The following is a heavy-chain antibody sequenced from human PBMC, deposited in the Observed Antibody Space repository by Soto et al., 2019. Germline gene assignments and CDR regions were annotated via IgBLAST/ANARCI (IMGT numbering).Heavy chain of an antibody. CDR3: AKDGLRGAYDFWSGYPGV. V-gene: IGHV3-43*01. D-gene: IGHD3-3*01. Sequence: GGSLRLSCAASGFTFDDYTMHWVRQAPGKGLEWVSLISWDGGSTYYADSVKGRFTISRDNSKNSLYLQMNSLRTEDTALYYCAKDGLRGAYDFWSGYPGVWGQGTLVTV. CDR1: GFTFDDYT. J-gene: IGHJ4*02. CDR2: ISWDGGST.